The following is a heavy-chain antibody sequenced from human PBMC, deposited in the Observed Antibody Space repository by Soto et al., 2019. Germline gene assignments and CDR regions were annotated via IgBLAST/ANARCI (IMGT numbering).Heavy chain of an antibody. CDR1: GLHFSDYA. J-gene: IGHJ4*02. D-gene: IGHD6-19*01. Sequence: PGGSLRLSCAASGLHFSDYAMHWVRKTPGKGLEWVAVVSHDGRNTHYADSVKGRFTISRDSSKNTVSLEMTSLRAEDTAVYYCAKGGRQWLVTSDFNYWGQGALVTVSS. CDR3: AKGGRQWLVTSDFNY. CDR2: VSHDGRNT. V-gene: IGHV3-30*18.